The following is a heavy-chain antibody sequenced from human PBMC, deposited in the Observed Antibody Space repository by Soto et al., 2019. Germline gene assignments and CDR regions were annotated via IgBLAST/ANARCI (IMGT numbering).Heavy chain of an antibody. J-gene: IGHJ4*02. CDR2: INHSGST. D-gene: IGHD3-10*01. CDR3: ARINTMIRGAHDY. V-gene: IGHV4-34*01. Sequence: SETLSLTCAVYGGSFSGYYWSWIRQPPGKGLEWIGEINHSGSTNYNPSLKSRVTISVDTSKNQFSLKLSSVTAADTAVYYCARINTMIRGAHDYWGQGTLVTVSS. CDR1: GGSFSGYY.